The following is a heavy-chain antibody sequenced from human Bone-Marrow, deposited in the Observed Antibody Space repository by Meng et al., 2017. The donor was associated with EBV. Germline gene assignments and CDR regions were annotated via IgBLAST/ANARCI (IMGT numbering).Heavy chain of an antibody. CDR3: ARDADYGSGSYGVLIDY. D-gene: IGHD3-10*01. V-gene: IGHV1-18*01. J-gene: IGHJ4*02. Sequence: QVQLWQSGAEVKKPGASVKVSCKASGYTFTSYGISWVRQAPGQGLEWMGWISAYNAHTNYAQKLQGRVTMTTDTSTRTTYMELRSLRSDDTAVYYCARDADYGSGSYGVLIDYWGQGTLVTVSS. CDR1: GYTFTSYG. CDR2: ISAYNAHT.